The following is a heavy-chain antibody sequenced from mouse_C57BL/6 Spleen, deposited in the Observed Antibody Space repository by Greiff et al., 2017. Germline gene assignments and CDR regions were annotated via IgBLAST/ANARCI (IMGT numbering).Heavy chain of an antibody. D-gene: IGHD1-1*01. V-gene: IGHV1-82*01. CDR3: ARSYDGSSYVGSYAMDY. J-gene: IGHJ4*01. CDR1: GYAFSSSW. Sequence: VQLQESGPELVKPGASVKISCKASGYAFSSSWMNWVKQRPGKGLEWIGRIYPGDGDTNYNGKFKGKATLTADKSSSTAYMQLSSLTSEDSAVYFCARSYDGSSYVGSYAMDYWGQGTSVTVSS. CDR2: IYPGDGDT.